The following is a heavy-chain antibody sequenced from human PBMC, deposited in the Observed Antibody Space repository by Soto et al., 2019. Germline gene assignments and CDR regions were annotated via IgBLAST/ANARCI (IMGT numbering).Heavy chain of an antibody. Sequence: SETLSLTCTVSGVSISTYYWSWIRQPPGKGLEWIGYSYYSGSTYYNPSLKSRVTISVDTSKNQFSLKLSSVTAADTAVYYCARHHSGYDSVENWGQGTLVTVSS. J-gene: IGHJ4*02. CDR2: SYYSGST. D-gene: IGHD5-12*01. V-gene: IGHV4-59*08. CDR1: GVSISTYY. CDR3: ARHHSGYDSVEN.